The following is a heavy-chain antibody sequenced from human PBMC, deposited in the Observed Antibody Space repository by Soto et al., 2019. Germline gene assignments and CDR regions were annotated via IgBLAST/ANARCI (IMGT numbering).Heavy chain of an antibody. CDR1: GCSIDSSTYY. Sequence: SETLSLTCTVSGCSIDSSTYYWGWIRQPPGKGLEWIGSIFYNGNTFYNPSLKSRITISVDTSKNQFSLKLSSVTAADTAVYYCARHSTGYYYSWFDPWGQGTLVTVS. CDR2: IFYNGNT. D-gene: IGHD3-22*01. CDR3: ARHSTGYYYSWFDP. V-gene: IGHV4-39*01. J-gene: IGHJ5*02.